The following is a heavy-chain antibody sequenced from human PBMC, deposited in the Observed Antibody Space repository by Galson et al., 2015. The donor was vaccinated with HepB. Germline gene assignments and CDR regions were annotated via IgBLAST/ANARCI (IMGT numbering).Heavy chain of an antibody. CDR3: ARHIYGSGKLNYYYYGMDV. Sequence: LTCTVSGGSFSSSNSYWGWIRQPPGKGLQWIGSMYYGGSTYYNPSLKSRVTISVDTSKNQFSLKLSSVTAADTAVYYCARHIYGSGKLNYYYYGMDVWGQGTTVTVSS. CDR1: GGSFSSSNSY. V-gene: IGHV4-39*01. CDR2: MYYGGST. D-gene: IGHD3-10*01. J-gene: IGHJ6*02.